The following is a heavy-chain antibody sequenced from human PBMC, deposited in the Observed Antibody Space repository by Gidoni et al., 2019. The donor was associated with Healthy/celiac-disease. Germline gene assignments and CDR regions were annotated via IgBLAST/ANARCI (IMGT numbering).Heavy chain of an antibody. V-gene: IGHV4-61*02. D-gene: IGHD3-9*01. CDR1: GGSISSGSYY. CDR3: AREGLRYFDWLSDAFDI. Sequence: QVQLQESGPGLVKPSQTLSLTCTVSGGSISSGSYYWSWIRQPAGKGLEWIGRIYTSGSTNYTPSLKSRVTISVDTSKNQFSLKLSSVTAADTAVYYCAREGLRYFDWLSDAFDIWGQGTMVTVSS. J-gene: IGHJ3*02. CDR2: IYTSGST.